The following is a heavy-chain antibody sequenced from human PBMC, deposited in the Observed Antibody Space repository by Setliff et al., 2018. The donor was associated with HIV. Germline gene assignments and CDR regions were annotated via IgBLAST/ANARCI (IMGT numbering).Heavy chain of an antibody. D-gene: IGHD4-17*01. Sequence: GGSLRLSCAASGFTFSTYAMTWVRQAPGRGLQWVSTIGSGGDTHYPDSVKGRFTISRDNSKNMLSLQLNSLRADDTAVYYCAKDSSTTVTPNWFDPWGQGTLVTVSS. J-gene: IGHJ5*02. V-gene: IGHV3-23*01. CDR2: IGSGGDT. CDR1: GFTFSTYA. CDR3: AKDSSTTVTPNWFDP.